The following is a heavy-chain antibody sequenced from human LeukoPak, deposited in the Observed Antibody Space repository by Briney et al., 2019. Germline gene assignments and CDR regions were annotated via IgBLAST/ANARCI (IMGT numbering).Heavy chain of an antibody. Sequence: PGGSLRLSCAASGFTFSSYEMNWVRQAPGKGLEWVSYISSSGSTIYYAGSVKGRFTISRDNAKNSLYLQMNSLRAEDTAVYYCAREEYSYGYVYYYMDVWGKGTTVTVSS. D-gene: IGHD5-18*01. CDR3: AREEYSYGYVYYYMDV. CDR1: GFTFSSYE. V-gene: IGHV3-48*03. J-gene: IGHJ6*03. CDR2: ISSSGSTI.